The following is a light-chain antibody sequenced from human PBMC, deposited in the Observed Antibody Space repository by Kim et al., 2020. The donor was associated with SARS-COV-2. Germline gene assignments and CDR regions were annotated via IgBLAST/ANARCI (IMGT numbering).Light chain of an antibody. V-gene: IGLV10-54*01. Sequence: QHAPLTCPGNRKGIGHQGAAWRQRHQGHPPKLLSYANNHRPSGISGRFSASRSGNTASLTITGLQPEDEADYYCSTWDSSLSAWVFGGGTQLTVL. CDR2: ANN. CDR1: RKGIGHQG. CDR3: STWDSSLSAWV. J-gene: IGLJ3*02.